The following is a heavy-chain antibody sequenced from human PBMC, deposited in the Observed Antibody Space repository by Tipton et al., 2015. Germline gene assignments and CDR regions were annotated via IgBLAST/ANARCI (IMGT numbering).Heavy chain of an antibody. V-gene: IGHV3-23*01. CDR2: ISYSGGTT. J-gene: IGHJ4*02. Sequence: SLRLSCAASGFTFSNYAMSWVRQAPGKGLEWVSVISYSGGTTYYVDSVRGRFTISRDNSKNTLYLQMNSLRVEDTAVYYCAKGLDCGGDCYAYWGQGTLVTASS. CDR1: GFTFSNYA. D-gene: IGHD2-21*01. CDR3: AKGLDCGGDCYAY.